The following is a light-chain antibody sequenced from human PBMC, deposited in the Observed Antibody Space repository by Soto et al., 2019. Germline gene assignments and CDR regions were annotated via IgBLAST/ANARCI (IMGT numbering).Light chain of an antibody. CDR2: NVS. V-gene: IGLV2-14*03. Sequence: VLTQPASVSGSPGQSITISCTGTSSDVGGYNSVSWYQQHPGKAPKLMIYNVSNRPSGISDRFSGSRSGNTASLTISGLQAEDEADYYCSSYTSSSTYVFGTGTKVTVL. CDR1: SSDVGGYNS. J-gene: IGLJ1*01. CDR3: SSYTSSSTYV.